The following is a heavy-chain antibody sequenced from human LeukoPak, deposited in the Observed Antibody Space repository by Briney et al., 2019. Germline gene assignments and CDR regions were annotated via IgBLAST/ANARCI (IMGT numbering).Heavy chain of an antibody. CDR2: INSDGSST. CDR1: GFTFSSYS. CDR3: ARDPRGYSYGNAFDI. V-gene: IGHV3-74*01. D-gene: IGHD5-18*01. Sequence: GGSLRLSCAASGFTFSSYSMNWVRQAPGKGLVWVSRINSDGSSTSYADSVKGRFTISRDNAKNTLYLQMNSLRAEDTAVYYCARDPRGYSYGNAFDIWGQGTMVTVSS. J-gene: IGHJ3*02.